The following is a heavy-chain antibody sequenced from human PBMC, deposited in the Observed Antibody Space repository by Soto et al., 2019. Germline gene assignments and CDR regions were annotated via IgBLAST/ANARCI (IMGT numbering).Heavy chain of an antibody. D-gene: IGHD4-17*01. J-gene: IGHJ5*02. V-gene: IGHV4-39*01. CDR1: GGSISSSNYY. CDR3: ARGIKYGDYSRWFDP. CDR2: IYFIGST. Sequence: SETLSLTCTVSGGSISSSNYYWGWIRQPPGKGLEWIGSIYFIGSTYYNSSLKSRVTISVDTSRNQFSLKLTSVTAADTAVYYCARGIKYGDYSRWFDPWGQGTLVTVSS.